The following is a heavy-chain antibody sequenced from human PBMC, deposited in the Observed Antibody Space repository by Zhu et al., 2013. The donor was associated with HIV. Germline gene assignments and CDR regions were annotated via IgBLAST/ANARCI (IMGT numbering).Heavy chain of an antibody. J-gene: IGHJ6*02. CDR2: ISGYDGTT. D-gene: IGHD2-2*01. Sequence: QVQLVQSGAEVRNPGASVKLSCKASGFMFTSYGFSWVRQVPGPGLEWMGWISGYDGTTNHAQKFQGRVTLTSDTATSTAYMELTSLTSDDTAVYYCARGGTYQMLQMDVWGQGDHGSPSP. CDR1: GFMFTSYG. V-gene: IGHV1-18*01. CDR3: ARGGTYQMLQMDV.